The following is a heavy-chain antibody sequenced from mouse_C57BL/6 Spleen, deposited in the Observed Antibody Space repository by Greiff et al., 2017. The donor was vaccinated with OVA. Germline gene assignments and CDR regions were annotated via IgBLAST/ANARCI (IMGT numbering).Heavy chain of an antibody. J-gene: IGHJ1*03. Sequence: QLKESGAELARPGASVKLSCKASGYTFTSYGISWVKQRTGQGLEWIGEIYPRSGNTYYNEKFKGKATLTADKSSSTAYMELRSLTSEDSAVYFCARQGTTVVATNFDVWGTGTTVTVSS. V-gene: IGHV1-81*01. CDR3: ARQGTTVVATNFDV. D-gene: IGHD1-1*01. CDR1: GYTFTSYG. CDR2: IYPRSGNT.